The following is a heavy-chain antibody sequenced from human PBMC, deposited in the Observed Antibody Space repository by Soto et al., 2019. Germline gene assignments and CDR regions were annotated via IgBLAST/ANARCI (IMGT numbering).Heavy chain of an antibody. CDR2: ITWNRDTI. CDR1: GFTFDDYT. D-gene: IGHD2-15*01. CDR3: AKDPGRGVDSRTHFQH. J-gene: IGHJ1*01. V-gene: IGHV3-9*01. Sequence: EVQLVESGGGLVQPGRSLRLSCAASGFTFDDYTMHWVRQAPGKGLEWVSGITWNRDTIDYADSVKGRFTISRDNAKNSLYLQMNSRRPEDTAFYYCAKDPGRGVDSRTHFQHWGQGTLVTVSS.